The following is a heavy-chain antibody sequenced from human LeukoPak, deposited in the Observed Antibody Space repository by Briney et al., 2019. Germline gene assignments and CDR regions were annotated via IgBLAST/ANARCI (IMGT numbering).Heavy chain of an antibody. D-gene: IGHD2-2*01. CDR2: IYPGDSDT. CDR3: AISLGYCSSTNCFFDS. V-gene: IGHV5-51*01. J-gene: IGHJ4*02. Sequence: GESLKISCKGSGYSFTGYWIGWVRQMPGKGLEWMGIIYPGDSDTRYSPPFQGQVTISADKSISTAYLQWSSLKASDTAMYYCAISLGYCSSTNCFFDSWGQGTLVTVSS. CDR1: GYSFTGYW.